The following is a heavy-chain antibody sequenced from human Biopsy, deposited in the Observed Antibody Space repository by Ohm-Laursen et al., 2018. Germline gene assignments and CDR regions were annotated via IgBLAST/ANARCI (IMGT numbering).Heavy chain of an antibody. V-gene: IGHV4-59*01. CDR2: VYYTGST. CDR1: GDSISSYY. J-gene: IGHJ6*02. Sequence: GTLSLTCTVSGDSISSYYWSWVRQPPWKGLQWIGYVYYTGSTDYNPSLQSRVTISVDTSKNQFSLRLNSVTAADTAVYYCARATNSTGWPYYYFYGMDVWGQGTTVTVSS. CDR3: ARATNSTGWPYYYFYGMDV. D-gene: IGHD2/OR15-2a*01.